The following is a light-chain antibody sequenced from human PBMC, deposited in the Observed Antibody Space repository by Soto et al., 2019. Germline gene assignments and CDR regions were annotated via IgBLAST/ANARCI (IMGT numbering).Light chain of an antibody. CDR2: LGS. CDR3: MQALQTPLT. CDR1: QSLLHSNGYNY. Sequence: DIVMTQSPLSLPVTPGEPASISCRSSQSLLHSNGYNYLYWYLQKPGQSPQLLIYLGSNRASGVPDRFSGSGSGTDFTLKISRVEAEDVGVYYCMQALQTPLTFGGGIKVEMK. V-gene: IGKV2-28*01. J-gene: IGKJ4*01.